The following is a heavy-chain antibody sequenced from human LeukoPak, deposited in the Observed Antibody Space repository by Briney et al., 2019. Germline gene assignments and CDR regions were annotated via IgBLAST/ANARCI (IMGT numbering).Heavy chain of an antibody. V-gene: IGHV4-4*07. D-gene: IGHD3-10*01. J-gene: IGHJ4*02. CDR1: GGSISSYY. CDR3: ARDDGAGGSGSYYDY. CDR2: IYTSGST. Sequence: SKTLSLTCTVSGGSISSYYWSWIRQPAGKGLEWIGRIYTSGSTNYNPSLKSRVTMSVDTSKNQFSLKLSSVTAADTAVYYCARDDGAGGSGSYYDYWGQGTLVTVSS.